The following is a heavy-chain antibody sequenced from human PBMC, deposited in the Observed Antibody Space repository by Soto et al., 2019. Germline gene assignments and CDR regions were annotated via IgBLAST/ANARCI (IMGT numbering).Heavy chain of an antibody. Sequence: QVQLQESGPGLVTPSETLSLTCTVSGGSISRYYWSWIRQPPGQGLEWIGYIYYSVSTNHNPSLKRQVTISVDTSKNQFYLKLSSVTAADTAVYYCAREIAAAADAFDIWGHGTMVTVSS. CDR1: GGSISRYY. V-gene: IGHV4-59*01. J-gene: IGHJ3*02. CDR2: IYYSVST. CDR3: AREIAAAADAFDI. D-gene: IGHD6-13*01.